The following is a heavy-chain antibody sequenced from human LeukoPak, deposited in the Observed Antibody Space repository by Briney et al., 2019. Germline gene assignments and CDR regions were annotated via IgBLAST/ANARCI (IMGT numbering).Heavy chain of an antibody. Sequence: ASVKVSCKASGYTFTGYYMHWVRQAPGQGLEWMGWINPNSGGTNYAQKFQGRVTMTRDTSISTAYMELSRLRSDDTAVCYCAREPVPYQLLGWFDPWGQGTLVTVSS. CDR3: AREPVPYQLLGWFDP. D-gene: IGHD2-2*01. V-gene: IGHV1-2*02. CDR1: GYTFTGYY. CDR2: INPNSGGT. J-gene: IGHJ5*02.